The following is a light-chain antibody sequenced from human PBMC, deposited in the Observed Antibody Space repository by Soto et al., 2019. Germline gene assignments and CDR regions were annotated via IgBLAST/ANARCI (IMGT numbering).Light chain of an antibody. CDR3: QAWDSPTAPYV. Sequence: SYELTQPPSVTVSPGQTASITCSGDKLGDKYACWYQQKPGQSPVLVIYQDSKRPPGIPERFSGSNSGNTATLTISGTQAIDEADYYCQAWDSPTAPYVFGTGTKVTVL. V-gene: IGLV3-1*01. CDR2: QDS. CDR1: KLGDKY. J-gene: IGLJ1*01.